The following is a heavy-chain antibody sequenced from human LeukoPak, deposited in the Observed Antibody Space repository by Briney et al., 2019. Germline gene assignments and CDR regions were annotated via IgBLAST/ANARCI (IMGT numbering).Heavy chain of an antibody. D-gene: IGHD6-19*01. CDR2: IYYSGST. J-gene: IGHJ4*02. Sequence: PGGSLRLSCAASGFTFDDYGMSWIRQPPGKGLEWIGSIYYSGSTYYNPSLKSRVTISVDTSKNQFSLKLSSVTAADTAVYYCARDNRRSSGWYDWGQGTLVTVSS. CDR1: GFTFDDYG. V-gene: IGHV4-39*07. CDR3: ARDNRRSSGWYD.